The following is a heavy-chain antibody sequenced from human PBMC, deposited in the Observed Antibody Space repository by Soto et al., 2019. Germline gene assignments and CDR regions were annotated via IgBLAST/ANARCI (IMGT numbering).Heavy chain of an antibody. CDR3: ARAHVIVVAGSTFDY. CDR2: IYHGGTT. Sequence: SETLSLTCSVSGYSLSTGSSWGWIRQPPGKGPEWIASIYHGGTTVYNPSLKSRITISVDTSKNYFSLKLRSVTAADTAVYYCARAHVIVVAGSTFDYWGHGTLVTAPQ. J-gene: IGHJ4*01. V-gene: IGHV4-38-2*02. CDR1: GYSLSTGSS. D-gene: IGHD6-19*01.